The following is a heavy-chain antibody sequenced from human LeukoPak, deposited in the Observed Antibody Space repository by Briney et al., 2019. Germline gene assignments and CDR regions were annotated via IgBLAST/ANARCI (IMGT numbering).Heavy chain of an antibody. V-gene: IGHV4-59*01. CDR3: ARAPYYDFWSGYYDAFDI. Sequence: SETLSLTCTVSGGSISGSFWHWIRQPPGKGLEWMGYVFDSGTTAYNPSLKRRVTMSLDTSKSQFSLNLSSVTAADTAVYYCARAPYYDFWSGYYDAFDIWGQGTMVTVSS. J-gene: IGHJ3*02. D-gene: IGHD3-3*01. CDR1: GGSISGSF. CDR2: VFDSGTT.